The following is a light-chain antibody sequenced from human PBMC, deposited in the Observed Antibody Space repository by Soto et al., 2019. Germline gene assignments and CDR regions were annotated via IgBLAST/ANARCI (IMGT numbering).Light chain of an antibody. CDR1: QSVSSSF. J-gene: IGKJ1*01. Sequence: EIVLTQSPGTLSLSPGERATLSCRASQSVSSSFLAWYQQKPGQPPSLLIYGTSSRATGIPERFSGSGSGTNFTLTIRRQEPEDFAVYYWQHYRSSWTFGRGTKVEVK. CDR3: QHYRSSWT. V-gene: IGKV3-20*01. CDR2: GTS.